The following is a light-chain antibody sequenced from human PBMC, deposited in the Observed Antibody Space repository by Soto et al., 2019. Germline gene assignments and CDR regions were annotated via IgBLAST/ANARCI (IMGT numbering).Light chain of an antibody. CDR2: GAS. CDR3: QQYNNWPPT. Sequence: EIVMTQSPATLSVSPGDRATLSCRASQSVSSNLAWYQQKPGQAPRLLIYGASTRATGIPARFSGSGSGTEFTLTISSLQSADFAVYYCQQYNNWPPTFGQGTKVEIK. CDR1: QSVSSN. J-gene: IGKJ1*01. V-gene: IGKV3-15*01.